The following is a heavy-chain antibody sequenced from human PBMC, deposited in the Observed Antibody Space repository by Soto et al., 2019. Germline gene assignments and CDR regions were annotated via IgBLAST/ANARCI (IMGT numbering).Heavy chain of an antibody. Sequence: EVQLVESGGGLVKPGGSMRLSCAASGFTFSSYSMNWVRQAPGKGLEWVSSISSSSSYIYYADSVKGRFTISRDNAKNSLYLQMNSLRAEDTAVYYCARDSGNAGLDLDYWGQATLVTVSS. CDR3: ARDSGNAGLDLDY. CDR2: ISSSSSYI. J-gene: IGHJ4*02. D-gene: IGHD1-26*01. CDR1: GFTFSSYS. V-gene: IGHV3-21*01.